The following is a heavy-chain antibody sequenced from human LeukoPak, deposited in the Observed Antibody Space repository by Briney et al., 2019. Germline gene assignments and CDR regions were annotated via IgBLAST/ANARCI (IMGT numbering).Heavy chain of an antibody. CDR3: VKGTIVVPLVPIPPLDY. V-gene: IGHV3-30*18. CDR1: GFTFSSYG. J-gene: IGHJ4*02. CDR2: ISYDGSNK. Sequence: GGSLRLSCAASGFTFSSYGMHWVRQAPGKGLEWVALISYDGSNKYYADSVKGRFTISRDNAKNTLYLQMSSLRAGDTAVYYCVKGTIVVPLVPIPPLDYWGQGTLVTVSS. D-gene: IGHD3-22*01.